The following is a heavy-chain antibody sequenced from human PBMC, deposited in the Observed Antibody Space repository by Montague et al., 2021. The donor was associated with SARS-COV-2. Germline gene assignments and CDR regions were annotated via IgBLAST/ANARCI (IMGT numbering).Heavy chain of an antibody. CDR3: ARLKGYFDSSGSPSAFDF. CDR2: HYYTGNT. Sequence: SETLSLTCTVSGGSFTNNFYYWVWIRQPPGKGLEWIGSHYYTGNTYYTPSLKSRVTISVVTSKNHFTLKLSSVTAAETAVYYCARLKGYFDSSGSPSAFDFWGQGTRVTVSS. CDR1: GGSFTNNFYY. D-gene: IGHD3-22*01. J-gene: IGHJ3*01. V-gene: IGHV4-39*02.